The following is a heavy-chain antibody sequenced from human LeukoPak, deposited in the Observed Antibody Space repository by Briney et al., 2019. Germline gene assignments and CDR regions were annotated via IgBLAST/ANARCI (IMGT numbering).Heavy chain of an antibody. CDR2: IIPIFGTA. Sequence: SVKVSCKASGGTFISYAISWVRQAPGQGLEWMGGIIPIFGTANYAQKFQGRVTITADESTSTAYMELSSLRSEDTAVYYCARAWEPQDDAFDIWGQGTMVTVSS. J-gene: IGHJ3*02. V-gene: IGHV1-69*13. D-gene: IGHD1-26*01. CDR1: GGTFISYA. CDR3: ARAWEPQDDAFDI.